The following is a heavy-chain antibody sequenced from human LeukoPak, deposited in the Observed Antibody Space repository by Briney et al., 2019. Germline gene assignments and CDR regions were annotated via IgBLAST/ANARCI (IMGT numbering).Heavy chain of an antibody. CDR2: IYYSGST. Sequence: SETLSLTCTVSGGSISSSSYYWGWIRQPPGKGLEWIGSIYYSGSTYYNPSLKSRVTISVDTSKNQFSLKLSSVTAADTAVYYCARHFQLLFYFDYWGQGTLVTVSS. D-gene: IGHD2-2*01. J-gene: IGHJ4*02. CDR1: GGSISSSSYY. V-gene: IGHV4-39*01. CDR3: ARHFQLLFYFDY.